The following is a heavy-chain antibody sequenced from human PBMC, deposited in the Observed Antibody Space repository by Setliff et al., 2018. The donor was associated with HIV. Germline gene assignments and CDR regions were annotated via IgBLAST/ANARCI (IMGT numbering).Heavy chain of an antibody. Sequence: ASETLSLTCTVSGDSIRRNSYYWGWIRQPPGKGLEWIGSIYYSGSTYYNPSLKSRVTISVDTSKNQFSLKLSSVTVADTAVYYCARHLYSGSYYYYYYYMDVWGKGTTVTVSS. J-gene: IGHJ6*03. CDR1: GDSIRRNSYY. V-gene: IGHV4-39*01. D-gene: IGHD1-26*01. CDR2: IYYSGST. CDR3: ARHLYSGSYYYYYYYMDV.